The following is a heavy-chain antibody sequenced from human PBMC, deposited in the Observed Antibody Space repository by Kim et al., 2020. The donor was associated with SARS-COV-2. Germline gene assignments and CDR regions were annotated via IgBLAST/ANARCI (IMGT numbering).Heavy chain of an antibody. V-gene: IGHV1-18*04. CDR3: ARDRNSYGSSAVSGSDY. J-gene: IGHJ4*02. CDR1: GYTFTSYG. D-gene: IGHD6-6*01. CDR2: ISAYNGNT. Sequence: ASVKVSCKASGYTFTSYGISWVRQAPGQGLEWMGWISAYNGNTNYAQKLQGRVTMTTDTSTSTAYMELRSLRSDDTAVYYCARDRNSYGSSAVSGSDYWGQGTLVTVSS.